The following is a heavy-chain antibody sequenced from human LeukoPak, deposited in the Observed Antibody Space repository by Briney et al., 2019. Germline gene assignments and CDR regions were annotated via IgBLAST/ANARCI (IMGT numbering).Heavy chain of an antibody. CDR2: ISGSGGST. CDR3: AKGTMVRGVIYDY. CDR1: GFTFSSYA. J-gene: IGHJ4*02. D-gene: IGHD3-10*01. Sequence: PGGSLRLSCAASGFTFSSYAMSWVRRAPGKGLEWVSAISGSGGSTYYADSVKGRFTISRDNSKNTLYLQMNSLRAEDTAVYYCAKGTMVRGVIYDYWGQGTLVTVSS. V-gene: IGHV3-23*01.